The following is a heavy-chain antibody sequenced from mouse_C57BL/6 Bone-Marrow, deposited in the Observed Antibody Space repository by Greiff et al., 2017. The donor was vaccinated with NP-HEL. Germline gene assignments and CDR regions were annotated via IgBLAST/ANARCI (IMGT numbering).Heavy chain of an antibody. D-gene: IGHD1-1*01. CDR1: GFTFSDYG. V-gene: IGHV5-17*01. CDR2: ISSGSSTI. CDR3: ARRGTTVVADFDY. J-gene: IGHJ2*01. Sequence: EVKLVVSGGGLVKPGGSLKLSCAASGFTFSDYGMHWVRQAPATGLEWVSYISSGSSTIYYADTVKGRFTISRDNDKNTLFLQMTSLRSEDTAMYYCARRGTTVVADFDYWGQGTTLTVSS.